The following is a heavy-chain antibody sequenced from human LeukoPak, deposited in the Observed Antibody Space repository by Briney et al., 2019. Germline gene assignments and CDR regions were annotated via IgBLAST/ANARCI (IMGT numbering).Heavy chain of an antibody. CDR1: GGSVSSGSYY. CDR2: IYYSGST. J-gene: IGHJ4*02. Sequence: SETLSLTRTVSGGSVSSGSYYWSWIRQPPGKGLEWIGYIYYSGSTNYNPSLKSRVTISVDTSKNQFSLKLSSVTAADTAVYYCARSLGGATIDYWGQGTLVTVSS. D-gene: IGHD1-26*01. V-gene: IGHV4-61*01. CDR3: ARSLGGATIDY.